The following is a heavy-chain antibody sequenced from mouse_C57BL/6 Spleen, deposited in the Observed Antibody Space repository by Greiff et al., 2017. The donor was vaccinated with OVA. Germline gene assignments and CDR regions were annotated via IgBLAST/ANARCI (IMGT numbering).Heavy chain of an antibody. CDR1: GFTFSSYA. CDR3: ARDPPISY. V-gene: IGHV5-4*01. J-gene: IGHJ2*01. CDR2: ISDGGSYT. Sequence: EVKLMESGGGLVKPGGSLKLSCAASGFTFSSYAMSWVRQTPEKRLEWVATISDGGSYTYYPDNVKGRFPISRDNAKNNLYLQMSHLKSEDTAMYYCARDPPISYWGQGTTLTVSS.